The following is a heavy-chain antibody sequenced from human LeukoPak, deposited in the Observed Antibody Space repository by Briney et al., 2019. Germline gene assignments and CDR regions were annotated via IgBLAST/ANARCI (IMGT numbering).Heavy chain of an antibody. V-gene: IGHV4-39*01. D-gene: IGHD4-17*01. CDR3: ARGKPSVTTFDY. J-gene: IGHJ4*02. CDR1: GASISSSSHY. CDR2: IYYSGTT. Sequence: SETLSLTCTVSGASISSSSHYWGWIRQPPGKGLEWIGSIYYSGTTYNNPSLKSRVTISVDTSKNQFSLKLTSVTAADTAVYYCARGKPSVTTFDYWGQGTLVSVSS.